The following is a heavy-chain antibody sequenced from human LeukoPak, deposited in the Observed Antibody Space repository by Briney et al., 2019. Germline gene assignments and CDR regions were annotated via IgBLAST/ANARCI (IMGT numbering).Heavy chain of an antibody. CDR1: GGSMSTDY. Sequence: SETLSLTYTVSGGSMSTDYWSWIRQPAGKGLEWIGRIYPSGISNYNPSLKSRVTMSIDTSKNQFSLKLTSVTAADTAVYYCARGPQLNIQVAGSFDYWGQGTLVTVSS. D-gene: IGHD6-19*01. CDR3: ARGPQLNIQVAGSFDY. CDR2: IYPSGIS. J-gene: IGHJ4*02. V-gene: IGHV4-4*07.